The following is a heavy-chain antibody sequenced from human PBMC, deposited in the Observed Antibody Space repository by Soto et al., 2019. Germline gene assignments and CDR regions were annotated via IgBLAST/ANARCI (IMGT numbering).Heavy chain of an antibody. Sequence: SVKVSCKASGGTFSSYAISWVRQAPGQGLEWMGGIIPIFGTANYAQKFQGRVTITADKSTSTAYMELSSLRSEDTAVYYCAREVRSSWTYPSYWGQGTMVSVSS. CDR1: GGTFSSYA. V-gene: IGHV1-69*06. CDR2: IIPIFGTA. J-gene: IGHJ4*02. CDR3: AREVRSSWTYPSY. D-gene: IGHD6-13*01.